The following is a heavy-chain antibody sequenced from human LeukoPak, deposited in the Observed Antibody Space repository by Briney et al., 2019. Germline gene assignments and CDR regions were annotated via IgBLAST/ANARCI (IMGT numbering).Heavy chain of an antibody. CDR1: GGTFSSYA. CDR3: AREEVDGSNWFDP. CDR2: IIPIFGTA. V-gene: IGHV1-69*13. J-gene: IGHJ5*02. D-gene: IGHD2-15*01. Sequence: EASVKVSCKASGGTFSSYAISWVRQAPGQGLEWMGGIIPIFGTANYAQKFQGRVTITADESTSTAYMELSSLRSEDTAVYYCAREEVDGSNWFDPWGQEPWSPSPQ.